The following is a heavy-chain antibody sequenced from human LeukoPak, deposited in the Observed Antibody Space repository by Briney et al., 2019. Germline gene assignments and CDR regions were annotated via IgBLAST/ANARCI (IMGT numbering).Heavy chain of an antibody. Sequence: GASVKVSCKASGYAFTSYYMHWVRQAPGQGLEWMGIINPSGGSTSYAQKFQGRVTMTRDTPTSTVYMELSSLRSEDTAVYYCAREPGPDAFDIWGQGTMVTVSS. CDR2: INPSGGST. CDR3: AREPGPDAFDI. V-gene: IGHV1-46*01. CDR1: GYAFTSYY. J-gene: IGHJ3*02.